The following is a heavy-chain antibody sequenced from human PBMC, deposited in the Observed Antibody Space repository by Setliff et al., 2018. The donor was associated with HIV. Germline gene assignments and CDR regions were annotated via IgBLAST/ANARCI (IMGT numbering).Heavy chain of an antibody. D-gene: IGHD3-9*01. V-gene: IGHV4-4*02. CDR3: ARRQSYYDLLNVRTFDALDI. CDR1: GGSISSSNW. J-gene: IGHJ3*02. Sequence: SETLSLTCAVSGGSISSSNWWSWVRQPPGKGLEWIGEIYHRGSTNYNPSLKSRVTITVDESKNQFSLKLSSVTAADTAVYSCARRQSYYDLLNVRTFDALDIWGHGTKVTVSS. CDR2: IYHRGST.